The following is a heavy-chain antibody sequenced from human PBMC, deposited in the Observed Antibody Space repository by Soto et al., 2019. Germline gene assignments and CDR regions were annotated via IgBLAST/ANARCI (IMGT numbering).Heavy chain of an antibody. J-gene: IGHJ6*02. Sequence: QVQLVQSGAEVKKPGSSVKVSCKASGGTFSSYASSWVRQAPGQGLEWMGGIIPIFGTANYAQKFQGRVTMTADDSTSTAYMGLSSRRSEDTAVYYCASHSYGYFPHYYHGMDVWGQGTTVTVSS. CDR3: ASHSYGYFPHYYHGMDV. V-gene: IGHV1-69*12. CDR1: GGTFSSYA. D-gene: IGHD5-18*01. CDR2: IIPIFGTA.